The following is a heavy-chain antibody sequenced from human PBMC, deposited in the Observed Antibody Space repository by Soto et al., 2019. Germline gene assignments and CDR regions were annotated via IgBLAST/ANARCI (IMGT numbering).Heavy chain of an antibody. Sequence: VGSLRLSCAASGFTFSSYAMSWVRQAPGKGLEWVSAISGSGGSTYYADSVKGRFTISRDNSKNTLYLQMNSLRAEDTAVYYCAKRYYDFWSGPLAVGFMDVWGQGTTVTVSS. J-gene: IGHJ6*02. D-gene: IGHD3-3*01. CDR2: ISGSGGST. CDR1: GFTFSSYA. CDR3: AKRYYDFWSGPLAVGFMDV. V-gene: IGHV3-23*01.